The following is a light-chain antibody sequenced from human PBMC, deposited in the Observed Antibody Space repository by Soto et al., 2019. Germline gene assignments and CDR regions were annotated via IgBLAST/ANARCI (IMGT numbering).Light chain of an antibody. Sequence: EIVLTQSPGTLSLSPGERATLSCRASRSISSGYLAWYQQKPGQAPRLLIYGASSRATGIPDRFSGSGSETDFTLTISRLEPEDFAVYYCQRYGTSLTWTFGQGTKVDIK. V-gene: IGKV3-20*01. J-gene: IGKJ1*01. CDR3: QRYGTSLTWT. CDR1: RSISSGY. CDR2: GAS.